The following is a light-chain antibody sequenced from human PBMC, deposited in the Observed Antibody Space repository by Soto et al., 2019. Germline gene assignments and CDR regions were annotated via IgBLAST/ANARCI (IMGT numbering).Light chain of an antibody. J-gene: IGKJ3*01. Sequence: EKLMTQSPATLSVCPGERATLSCGASQSVSTNVAWYQQKPGQAPRLLIYGTSTRATGIPARFSGSGSGTEFTLTISSLQSEDFAVYYCQQYSKWPLSFGPGTKVDNK. CDR3: QQYSKWPLS. V-gene: IGKV3-15*01. CDR2: GTS. CDR1: QSVSTN.